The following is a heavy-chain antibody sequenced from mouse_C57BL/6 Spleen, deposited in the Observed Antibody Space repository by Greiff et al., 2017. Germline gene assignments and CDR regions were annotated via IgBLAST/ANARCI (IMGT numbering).Heavy chain of an antibody. CDR1: GYAFSSSW. Sequence: VQLQESGPELVKPGASVKISCKASGYAFSSSWMNWVKQRPGKGLEWIGRIYPGDGDTNYNGKFKGKATLTADKSSSTAYMQLRSLTSEDSAVYFCARLNDGYLYAMDYWGQGTSVTVSS. V-gene: IGHV1-82*01. CDR2: IYPGDGDT. D-gene: IGHD2-3*01. J-gene: IGHJ4*01. CDR3: ARLNDGYLYAMDY.